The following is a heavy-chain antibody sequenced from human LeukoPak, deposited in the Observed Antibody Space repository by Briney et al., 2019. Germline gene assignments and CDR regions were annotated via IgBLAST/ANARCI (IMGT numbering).Heavy chain of an antibody. CDR2: ISNDGSNK. J-gene: IGHJ6*02. CDR3: ARFYDILTGYYLMPYYYGMDV. Sequence: PGGSLRFSCAASGFTFSSYAMHWVRQAPGQGLEWVAVISNDGSNKYYADSVKGRFTISRDISKNTLYLQMNSLRAEDTAVYYCARFYDILTGYYLMPYYYGMDVWGQGTTVTVSS. CDR1: GFTFSSYA. V-gene: IGHV3-30-3*01. D-gene: IGHD3-9*01.